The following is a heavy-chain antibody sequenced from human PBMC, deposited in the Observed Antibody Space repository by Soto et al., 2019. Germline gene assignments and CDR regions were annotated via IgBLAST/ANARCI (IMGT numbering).Heavy chain of an antibody. CDR3: ARDEALGYCSGGSCYSAFDY. CDR1: GFTFSSYE. CDR2: ISSSGSTI. V-gene: IGHV3-48*03. D-gene: IGHD2-15*01. Sequence: PGGSLRLSCAASGFTFSSYEMNWVRQAPGKGLEWVSYISSSGSTIYYADSVKGRFTISRDNAKNSLYLQMNSLRAEDTAVYYCARDEALGYCSGGSCYSAFDYWGQGTLVTVSS. J-gene: IGHJ4*02.